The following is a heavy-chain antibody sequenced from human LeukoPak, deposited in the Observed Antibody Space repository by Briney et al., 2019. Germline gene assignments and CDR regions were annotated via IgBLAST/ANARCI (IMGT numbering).Heavy chain of an antibody. CDR3: GRNRLGKALDI. CDR1: GGTFSSYA. CDR2: IGPNSGGT. Sequence: ASVKVSCKASGGTFSSYAISWVRQAPGQGLEWMGWIGPNSGGTNYAQNFQGRVTVTRDTSITTAYMELSRLTSDDTAVYYCGRNRLGKALDIWGQGTRVTVSS. V-gene: IGHV1-2*02. J-gene: IGHJ3*02. D-gene: IGHD7-27*01.